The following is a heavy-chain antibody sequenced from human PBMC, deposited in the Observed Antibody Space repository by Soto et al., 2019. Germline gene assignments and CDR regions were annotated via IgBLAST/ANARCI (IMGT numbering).Heavy chain of an antibody. CDR2: VYWDDEK. Sequence: SGPTLVNPTQTLTLTCTFSGFSLRTGGVGAVWIRRPPGKALEWLALVYWDDEKRYSPSLKNRLSITKDTSRNQVVLTMTNMAPEDTATYFCAHRGYSFWTHRGGWFDPWGQGTLVTVSS. CDR3: AHRGYSFWTHRGGWFDP. V-gene: IGHV2-5*02. J-gene: IGHJ5*02. CDR1: GFSLRTGGVG. D-gene: IGHD3-3*01.